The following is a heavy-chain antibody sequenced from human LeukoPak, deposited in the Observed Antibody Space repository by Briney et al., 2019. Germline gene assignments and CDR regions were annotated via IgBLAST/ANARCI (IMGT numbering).Heavy chain of an antibody. J-gene: IGHJ4*02. CDR2: ISAYNGNT. CDR3: ARGGYYGSGSFPDY. CDR1: GYSFGSFG. D-gene: IGHD3-10*01. V-gene: IGHV1-18*01. Sequence: ASVKVSRKASGYSFGSFGINWVRQAPGQGLEWMGWISAYNGNTNYAQKVQGRVTMTTDTYTSTAYMDLMNLRSDDTAVYYCARGGYYGSGSFPDYWGQGTLVTVSS.